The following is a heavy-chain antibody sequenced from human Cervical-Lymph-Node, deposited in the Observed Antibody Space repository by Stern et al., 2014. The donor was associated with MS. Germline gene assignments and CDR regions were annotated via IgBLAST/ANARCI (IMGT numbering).Heavy chain of an antibody. Sequence: VQLVQSGGDVVQPGTALRVSCAASGFTFNNYDIHWVRQAPGKGLEWVAIISYDGNNDDYADSVKGRFTISRDSSKNTVHLQMNSLRADDTAVYYCARGRYCSGGSCWYGMDVWGQGTTVTVSS. D-gene: IGHD2-15*01. V-gene: IGHV3-30-3*01. CDR1: GFTFNNYD. J-gene: IGHJ6*02. CDR2: ISYDGNND. CDR3: ARGRYCSGGSCWYGMDV.